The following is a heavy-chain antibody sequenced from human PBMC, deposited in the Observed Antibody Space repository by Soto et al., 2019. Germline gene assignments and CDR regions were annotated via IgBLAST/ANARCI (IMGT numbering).Heavy chain of an antibody. CDR3: AKDASYAIDY. D-gene: IGHD2-2*01. Sequence: EVQLVEAGGGLVQPGRSLRLSCVASGFIFEDYAMHWVRQAPGQGLEWVSSIRWSSGGIDYADSVKGRFTISRDNAKKSLYLQMNSLKLDDTALYYCAKDASYAIDYWGQGTLVTVSS. CDR2: IRWSSGGI. J-gene: IGHJ4*02. V-gene: IGHV3-9*01. CDR1: GFIFEDYA.